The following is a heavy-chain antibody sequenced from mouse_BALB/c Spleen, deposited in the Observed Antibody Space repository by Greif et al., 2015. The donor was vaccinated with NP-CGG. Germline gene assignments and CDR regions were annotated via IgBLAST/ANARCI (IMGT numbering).Heavy chain of an antibody. J-gene: IGHJ2*01. D-gene: IGHD2-3*01. CDR1: GYTFTSYW. V-gene: IGHV1-7*01. CDR2: INPSTGYT. Sequence: QVQLQQSGAELAKPGASVKMSCKASGYTFTSYWMHWVKQRPGQGLEWIGYINPSTGYTEYNQKFKDKATLTADKSSSTAYMQLSSLTSEDSTVYYCARSDGYFDYWGQGTTLTVSS. CDR3: ARSDGYFDY.